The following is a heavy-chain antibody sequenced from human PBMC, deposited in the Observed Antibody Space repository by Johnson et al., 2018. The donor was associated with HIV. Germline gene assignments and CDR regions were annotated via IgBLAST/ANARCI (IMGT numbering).Heavy chain of an antibody. V-gene: IGHV3-64*01. CDR3: AKDPMVATPANAFDI. CDR2: ISSNGDST. D-gene: IGHD5-12*01. CDR1: GFTFSSYG. J-gene: IGHJ3*02. Sequence: VQLVESGGDVVQPGRSLRLSCAASGFTFSSYGMHWVRQAPGKGLEYVSGISSNGDSTYYANSVKGRFTISRHNSKNTLYLQMNSLRAEDTAVYYCAKDPMVATPANAFDIWGQGTMVTVSS.